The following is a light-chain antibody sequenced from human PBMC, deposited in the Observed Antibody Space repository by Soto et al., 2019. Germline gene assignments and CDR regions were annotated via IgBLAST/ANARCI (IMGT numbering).Light chain of an antibody. CDR1: SSNIGSNY. CDR3: AALDDSLSGVV. Sequence: QSVLTQPPSASGTPGQRVTISCSGSSSNIGSNYVYWYQQLPGTAPKLLIYRNNQRPSGVPDRFSGSKSGTAASLAISGLRSEDEADYDCAALDDSLSGVVFGGGTKLTVL. CDR2: RNN. V-gene: IGLV1-47*01. J-gene: IGLJ2*01.